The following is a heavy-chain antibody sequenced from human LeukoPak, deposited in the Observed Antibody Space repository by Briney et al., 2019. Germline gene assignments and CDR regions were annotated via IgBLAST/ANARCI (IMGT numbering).Heavy chain of an antibody. CDR2: INSDGTST. V-gene: IGHV3-74*01. CDR1: GFTFSSYW. J-gene: IGHJ4*02. Sequence: GGSLRLSSAASGFTFSSYWMHWVRQVPGKGLVWVSRINSDGTSTSHADSVKGRFTISKDNAKNTLYLQMNSLRAEDTAVYYCARSGRYQDYWGQGTLVTVSS. CDR3: ARSGRYQDY. D-gene: IGHD6-25*01.